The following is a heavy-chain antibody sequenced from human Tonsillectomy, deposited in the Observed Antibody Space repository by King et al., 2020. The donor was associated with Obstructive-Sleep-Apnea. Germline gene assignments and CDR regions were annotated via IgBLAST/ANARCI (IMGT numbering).Heavy chain of an antibody. V-gene: IGHV4-59*01. D-gene: IGHD4-17*01. J-gene: IGHJ4*02. Sequence: LQLQESGPGLVKPSETLSLTCTVSCGSISMYYWSWIRQPPGQGLEWIGYIYYIGSTNYNPSLKSRVTISVDTSKNQFSLKLSSVTAADTAVYYCARDSLYGDLFDYWGQGTLVTVSS. CDR3: ARDSLYGDLFDY. CDR2: IYYIGST. CDR1: CGSISMYY.